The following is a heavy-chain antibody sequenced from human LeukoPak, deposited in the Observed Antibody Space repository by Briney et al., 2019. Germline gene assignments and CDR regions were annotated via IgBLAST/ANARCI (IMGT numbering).Heavy chain of an antibody. CDR3: ARGHPIVVVVAAIRFDP. J-gene: IGHJ5*02. CDR1: ALTFSSYA. CDR2: ISSSGSTI. D-gene: IGHD2-15*01. V-gene: IGHV3-48*04. Sequence: GPSLRLSCAASALTFSSYAISWVRQAPGKGLEWVSYISSSGSTIYYADSVKGRFTISRDNAKNSLYLQMNSLRAEDTAVYYCARGHPIVVVVAAIRFDPWGQGTLVTVSS.